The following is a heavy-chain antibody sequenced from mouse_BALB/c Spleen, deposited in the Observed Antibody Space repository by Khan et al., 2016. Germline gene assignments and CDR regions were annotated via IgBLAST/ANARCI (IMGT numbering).Heavy chain of an antibody. V-gene: IGHV4-1*02. J-gene: IGHJ3*01. CDR3: ARRGWFFAY. D-gene: IGHD1-1*02. CDR2: INPDSSTI. CDR1: GCDFSRYW. Sequence: EVKLLESGGGLVQPGGSLKLSCAASGCDFSRYWMSWVRQAPGKGLEWIGEINPDSSTINYTPSLKDKFIISRDNAKNTLYLQMSKVRSEDTALYYCARRGWFFAYWCQGTLFTVSA.